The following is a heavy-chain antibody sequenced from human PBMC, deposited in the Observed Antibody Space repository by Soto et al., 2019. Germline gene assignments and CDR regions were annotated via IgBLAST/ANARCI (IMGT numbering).Heavy chain of an antibody. J-gene: IGHJ4*02. CDR3: ARASRAGYCSGGSCYGSVRCLDY. D-gene: IGHD2-15*01. CDR1: GYTFTSYG. CDR2: ISAYNGNT. Sequence: ASVKVSCKASGYTFTSYGISWVRQAPGQGLEWMGWISAYNGNTNYAQKLQGRVTMTTDTSTSTAYMELRSLRSDDTAVYYCARASRAGYCSGGSCYGSVRCLDYWGQGTLVTVSS. V-gene: IGHV1-18*01.